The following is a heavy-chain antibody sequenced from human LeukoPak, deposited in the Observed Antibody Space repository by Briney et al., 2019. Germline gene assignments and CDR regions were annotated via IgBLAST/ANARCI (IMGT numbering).Heavy chain of an antibody. Sequence: GAFPQISCNGAGYRFTNYWIGRGRPKSGKGLEWMGSIYHGDSDTRYTPSFQGRVTISADKSMSTAYLQWSSVKASDTAMYYCARGYYYDEVYWGQGTLVTVSS. CDR2: IYHGDSDT. J-gene: IGHJ4*02. D-gene: IGHD3-22*01. V-gene: IGHV5-51*01. CDR3: ARGYYYDEVY. CDR1: GYRFTNYW.